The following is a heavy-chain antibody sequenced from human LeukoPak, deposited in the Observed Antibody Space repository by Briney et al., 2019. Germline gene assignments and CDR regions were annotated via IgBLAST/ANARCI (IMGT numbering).Heavy chain of an antibody. D-gene: IGHD3-3*01. CDR3: ATLGNDFWSGYPSRTFDY. J-gene: IGHJ4*02. V-gene: IGHV1-69-2*01. Sequence: ASVKVSCKVSGYTFTDYYMHWVQQAPGKGLEWMGLVDPEDGETIYAEKFQGRVTITADTSTDTAYMEPSSLRSEDTAVYYCATLGNDFWSGYPSRTFDYWGQGTLVTVSS. CDR1: GYTFTDYY. CDR2: VDPEDGET.